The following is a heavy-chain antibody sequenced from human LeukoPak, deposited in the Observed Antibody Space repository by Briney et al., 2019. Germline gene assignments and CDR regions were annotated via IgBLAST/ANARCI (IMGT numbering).Heavy chain of an antibody. J-gene: IGHJ6*03. Sequence: GGSLRLSCAASGFTFSSYSMNWVRQAPGKGLEWVSYISSSSSTIYYADSVKGRFTISRDNAKNSLYLQMNSLRAEDTAVYYCARFNPYSSSWITHYYYYYMDVWGKGTTVTISS. D-gene: IGHD6-13*01. CDR3: ARFNPYSSSWITHYYYYYMDV. CDR1: GFTFSSYS. CDR2: ISSSSSTI. V-gene: IGHV3-48*01.